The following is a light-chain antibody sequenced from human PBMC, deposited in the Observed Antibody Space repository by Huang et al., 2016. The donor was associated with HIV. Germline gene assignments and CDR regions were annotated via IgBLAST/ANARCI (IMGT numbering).Light chain of an antibody. CDR3: QQYNNWPPVT. CDR1: QSVGSN. Sequence: EIVMTQSPVTLSVSAGERATLSCRASQSVGSNLAWYQQKPGQAPRRLIYGAATRATGIPARFSGSGSGTEFTLTISSLQSEDLAVYYCQQYNNWPPVTIGGGTKVEIK. CDR2: GAA. V-gene: IGKV3-15*01. J-gene: IGKJ4*01.